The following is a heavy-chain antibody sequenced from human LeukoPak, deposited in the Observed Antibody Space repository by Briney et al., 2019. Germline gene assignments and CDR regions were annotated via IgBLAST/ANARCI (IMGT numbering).Heavy chain of an antibody. D-gene: IGHD3-22*01. CDR1: GYTFTSYY. CDR3: ARGRTDSSGFYDYYFDY. V-gene: IGHV1-46*01. Sequence: XSVKVSCKASGYTFTSYYMHWVRQAPGQGLEWMGIINPSGGSTSYAQKFQGRVTMTRDTSTSTVYMELSSLRSEDTAVYYCARGRTDSSGFYDYYFDYWGQGTLVTVSS. J-gene: IGHJ4*02. CDR2: INPSGGST.